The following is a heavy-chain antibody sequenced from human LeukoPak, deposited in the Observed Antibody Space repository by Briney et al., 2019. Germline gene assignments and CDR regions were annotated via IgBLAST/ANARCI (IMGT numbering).Heavy chain of an antibody. J-gene: IGHJ5*02. Sequence: PSETLSLTCTVSGGSISSSSYYWGWIRQPPGKGLEWIGSIYYSGSTYYNPSLKSRVTISVDTSKNQFSLKLSSVTAADTAVYYCARRLENYEEVNNWFDPWGQGTLVTVSS. CDR2: IYYSGST. V-gene: IGHV4-39*07. CDR3: ARRLENYEEVNNWFDP. D-gene: IGHD3-3*01. CDR1: GGSISSSSYY.